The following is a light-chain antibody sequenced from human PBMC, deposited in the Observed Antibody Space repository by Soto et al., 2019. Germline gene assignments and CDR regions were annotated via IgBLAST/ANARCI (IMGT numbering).Light chain of an antibody. CDR2: KAS. V-gene: IGKV1-5*03. Sequence: DIQITQSPSTLSGSVGDSVTIPCRASQTISSWLAWYQQKPGKAPKLLIYKASTLKSGVPSRFRGSGSGTEFTLAISRLQPDDFETYYCQHYNSYSEAFGQGTKVDIK. J-gene: IGKJ1*01. CDR3: QHYNSYSEA. CDR1: QTISSW.